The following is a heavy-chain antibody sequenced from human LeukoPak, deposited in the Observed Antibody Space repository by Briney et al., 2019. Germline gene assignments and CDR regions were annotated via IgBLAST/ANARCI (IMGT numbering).Heavy chain of an antibody. D-gene: IGHD2-15*01. CDR1: GGSISSSSYY. CDR3: ARAKKYCSGGTCYSEFFDY. J-gene: IGHJ4*02. V-gene: IGHV4-39*01. CDR2: VYYSGST. Sequence: PSETLSLTCTVSGGSISSSSYYWGWIRQPPGKGLEWIGTVYYSGSTYYNPSLKSRVTISVDTSKNQFSLKLSSVTAADTAVYYCARAKKYCSGGTCYSEFFDYWGQGTLVTVSS.